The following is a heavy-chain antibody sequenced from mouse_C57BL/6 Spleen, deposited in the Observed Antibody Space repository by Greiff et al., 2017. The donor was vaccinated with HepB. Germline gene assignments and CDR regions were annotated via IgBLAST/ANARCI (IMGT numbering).Heavy chain of an antibody. Sequence: QVQLQQSGAELVMPGASVKLSCKASGYTFTSYWMHWVKQRPGQGLEWIGEIDPSDSYTNYNQKFKGKSTLTVDKSSSTAYMQLSSLTSEDSAVYYCARSTTVVLDYWGQGTTLTVSS. CDR3: ARSTTVVLDY. D-gene: IGHD1-1*01. CDR2: IDPSDSYT. V-gene: IGHV1-69*01. J-gene: IGHJ2*01. CDR1: GYTFTSYW.